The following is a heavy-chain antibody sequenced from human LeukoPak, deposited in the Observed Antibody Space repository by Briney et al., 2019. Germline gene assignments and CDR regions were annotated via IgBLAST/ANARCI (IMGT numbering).Heavy chain of an antibody. Sequence: SETLSLTCAVYGGSFSGYYWSWIRQPPGKGLEWIGEINHSGSTNYNPSLKSRVTISVDTSKNQFSLKLSSVTAADTAVYYCARREGYCSSTSCSNAFDIWGQGTMVTVSS. CDR2: INHSGST. CDR1: GGSFSGYY. CDR3: ARREGYCSSTSCSNAFDI. J-gene: IGHJ3*02. D-gene: IGHD2-2*01. V-gene: IGHV4-34*01.